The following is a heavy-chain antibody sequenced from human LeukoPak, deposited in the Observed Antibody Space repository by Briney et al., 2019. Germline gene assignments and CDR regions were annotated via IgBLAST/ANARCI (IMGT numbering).Heavy chain of an antibody. D-gene: IGHD2-2*01. V-gene: IGHV1-18*01. CDR1: GYTFTSYG. CDR2: ISAYNGNT. CDR3: ARDREIVVVPAAMDYYYYGMDV. Sequence: ASVKVSCKASGYTFTSYGISWVRQAPGQGLEWMGWISAYNGNTNYAQKLQGRVTMTTDTSMSTAYMELRSLRSDDTAVYYCARDREIVVVPAAMDYYYYGMDVWGQGTTVTVSS. J-gene: IGHJ6*02.